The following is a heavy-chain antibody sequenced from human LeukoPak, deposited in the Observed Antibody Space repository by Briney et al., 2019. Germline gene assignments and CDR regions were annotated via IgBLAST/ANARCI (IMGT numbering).Heavy chain of an antibody. CDR3: AKASRPYYDSSGTDY. Sequence: GGSLRLSCAASGFTFSSYGLHWVRQAPGKGLEWVAVISFDGSDKYYADSVKGRFTISRDNSKNTLYLQMNSLRAEDTAVYYCAKASRPYYDSSGTDYWGQGTLVTVSS. J-gene: IGHJ4*02. D-gene: IGHD3-22*01. CDR1: GFTFSSYG. V-gene: IGHV3-30*18. CDR2: ISFDGSDK.